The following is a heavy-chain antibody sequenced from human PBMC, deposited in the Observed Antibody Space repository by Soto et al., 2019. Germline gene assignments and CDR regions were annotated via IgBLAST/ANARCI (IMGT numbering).Heavy chain of an antibody. J-gene: IGHJ4*02. V-gene: IGHV4-34*01. CDR1: GGSFSGYY. Sequence: SETLSLTCAVYGGSFSGYYWTWIRQPPGTGLEWIGEINHSGSTNYNPSLKSRVTISVDTSKNQFSLKLTSVTAADTAVYYCARDKLPGLLAYWGQGTLVTVAS. CDR2: INHSGST. CDR3: ARDKLPGLLAY.